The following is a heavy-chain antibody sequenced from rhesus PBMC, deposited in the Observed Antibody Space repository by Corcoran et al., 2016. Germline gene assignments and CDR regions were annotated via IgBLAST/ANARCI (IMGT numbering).Heavy chain of an antibody. Sequence: QLQLQESGPGLVKPSETLSLTCAVSGGSISISYWSWIRQAPGKGLEWIGYLYGRGSSTNYNPSLKRRVTLSGDTAKNQLSLKLSSGTAADTAVYYCARDEPNSLDVWGRGVLVTVSS. J-gene: IGHJ5-2*02. CDR3: ARDEPNSLDV. CDR1: GGSISISY. V-gene: IGHV4-169*02. CDR2: LYGRGSST.